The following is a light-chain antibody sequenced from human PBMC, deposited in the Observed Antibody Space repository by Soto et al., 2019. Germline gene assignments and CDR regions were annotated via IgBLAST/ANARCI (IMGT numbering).Light chain of an antibody. V-gene: IGKV1-12*01. CDR2: TAS. CDR1: HGSSNC. J-gene: IGKJ5*01. Sequence: DIQMTQSPSFVSASVGDRVTVTCRASHGSSNCLAWYQQKPGKAPKLLIYTASTLGSGVPSRFSGSGSGTDFTLTISSLQPEDFATYYCQQASAFPITFGQGTRLEIK. CDR3: QQASAFPIT.